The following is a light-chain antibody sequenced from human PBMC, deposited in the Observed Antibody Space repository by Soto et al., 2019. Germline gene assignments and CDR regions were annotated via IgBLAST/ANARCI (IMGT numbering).Light chain of an antibody. V-gene: IGLV1-47*02. J-gene: IGLJ1*01. CDR1: SSNIGSDY. CDR2: TNY. Sequence: QSVLTQPPSASGTPGQRVTISCSGSSSNIGSDYVYWFQQLPGTAPKLLIYTNYQRPSGVPDRFSGSKSGTSASLAISGLRSEDEADYYCCSYAASNTFVFGTGTKLTVL. CDR3: CSYAASNTFV.